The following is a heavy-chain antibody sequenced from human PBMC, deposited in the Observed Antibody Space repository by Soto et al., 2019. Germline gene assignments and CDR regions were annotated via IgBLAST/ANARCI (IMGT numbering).Heavy chain of an antibody. CDR1: GGSISSRSHY. CDR3: ATADGFGVVTPFFEY. Sequence: QLQLQESGPGLVKPSETLSLICTVSGGSISSRSHYWGWIRQSPGKHLEWIGSSYYRGSTHYNPSLKTRVTISVVTSKNQVSLKVYSVTAADTAVYYCATADGFGVVTPFFEYWGQGILVTVSS. J-gene: IGHJ4*02. D-gene: IGHD3-3*01. V-gene: IGHV4-39*01. CDR2: SYYRGST.